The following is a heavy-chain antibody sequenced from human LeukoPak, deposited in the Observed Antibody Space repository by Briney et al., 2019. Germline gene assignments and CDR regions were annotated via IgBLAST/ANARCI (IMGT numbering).Heavy chain of an antibody. Sequence: GGSLRLSCAASGFAFSSYGMHWVRQAPGKGLEWVAFIRYDGSNKYYADSVKGRFTISRDNSKNTLYLQMNSLTAEDTAVYYCAREYCSSTSCILDFWGQGTLVTVSS. CDR2: IRYDGSNK. CDR1: GFAFSSYG. V-gene: IGHV3-30*02. CDR3: AREYCSSTSCILDF. D-gene: IGHD2-2*01. J-gene: IGHJ4*02.